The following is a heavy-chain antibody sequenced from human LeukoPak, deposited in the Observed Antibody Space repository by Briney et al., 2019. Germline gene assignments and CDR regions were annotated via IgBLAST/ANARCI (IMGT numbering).Heavy chain of an antibody. V-gene: IGHV3-21*01. D-gene: IGHD5-18*01. CDR1: GFTFSNYG. Sequence: GGSLRLSCAASGFTFSNYGMNWVRQAPGKGLEWVSSISSSSSYIYYADSMKGRFTVSRDNARNSVYLQMNSLRVEDTAVYYCVRGRYNYGYIFDYWGQGTLVTVSS. CDR3: VRGRYNYGYIFDY. J-gene: IGHJ4*02. CDR2: ISSSSSYI.